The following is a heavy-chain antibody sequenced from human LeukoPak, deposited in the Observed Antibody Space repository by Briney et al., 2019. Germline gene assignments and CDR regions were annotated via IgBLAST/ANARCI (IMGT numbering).Heavy chain of an antibody. Sequence: SETLSLTCTVSGGSISSSSYSWSWIRQPPGKGLEWIGYAYYSGHTNYNSSLKSRVTMSLDTSKSQFSLRLSSVTAADTAVYFCARHPFATPFDYWGPGTLVTVSS. CDR1: GGSISSSSYS. J-gene: IGHJ4*02. CDR3: ARHPFATPFDY. V-gene: IGHV4-61*05. D-gene: IGHD2-15*01. CDR2: AYYSGHT.